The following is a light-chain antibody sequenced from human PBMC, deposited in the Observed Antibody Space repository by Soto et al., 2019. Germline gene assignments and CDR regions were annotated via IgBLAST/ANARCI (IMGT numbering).Light chain of an antibody. Sequence: EIVMTQSPATLSVSPGERATLSCRASQSISSELAWYQQRPGQPPRLLIYGASTRATGVPDRFTGSGSGSDFTLTISGLQSEDFAVYYCQLVHNLPLTFGQGTRLEI. CDR3: QLVHNLPLT. J-gene: IGKJ2*01. CDR1: QSISSE. CDR2: GAS. V-gene: IGKV3-15*01.